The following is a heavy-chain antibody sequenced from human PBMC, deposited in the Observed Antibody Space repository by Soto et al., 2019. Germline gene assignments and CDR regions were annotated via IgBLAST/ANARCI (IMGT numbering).Heavy chain of an antibody. CDR3: ARDRLPTYGSTANYYFDY. J-gene: IGHJ4*02. V-gene: IGHV1-69*13. CDR1: GGTFSSYA. CDR2: IIPIFGTA. Sequence: ASVKVSCKASGGTFSSYAISWVRQAPGQGLEWMGGIIPIFGTANYAQKFQGRVTITADESTSTAYMELSSLRSEDTAVYYCARDRLPTYGSTANYYFDYWCQGTLVTVSS. D-gene: IGHD2-2*01.